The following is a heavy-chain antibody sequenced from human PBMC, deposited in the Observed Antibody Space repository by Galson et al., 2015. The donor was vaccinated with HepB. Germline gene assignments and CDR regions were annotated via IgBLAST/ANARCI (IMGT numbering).Heavy chain of an antibody. V-gene: IGHV3-7*01. CDR2: IKEDGSEK. J-gene: IGHJ4*02. CDR3: ARDGLEGGRTPNYFFDS. Sequence: SLRLSCAASGFTFSSYWMSWVRQAPGKGLEWVANIKEDGSEKNYVDSVKGRFTISRDNAKNSLYLQMNSLTAEDTAVYYCARDGLEGGRTPNYFFDSWGQGTLVTVSS. D-gene: IGHD3/OR15-3a*01. CDR1: GFTFSSYW.